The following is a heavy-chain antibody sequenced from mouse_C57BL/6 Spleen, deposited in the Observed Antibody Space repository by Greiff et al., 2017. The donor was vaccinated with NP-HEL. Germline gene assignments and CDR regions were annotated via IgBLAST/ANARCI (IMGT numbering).Heavy chain of an antibody. CDR3: ARGGLPHWYFDV. CDR1: GYTFTSYW. V-gene: IGHV1-59*01. CDR2: IDPSDSYT. D-gene: IGHD2-2*01. Sequence: QVQLQQPGAELVRPGTSVKLSCKASGYTFTSYWMHWVKQRPGQGLEWIGVIDPSDSYTNYNQKFKGKATLTVDTSSSTAYMQLSSLTSEDSAVDYCARGGLPHWYFDVWGTGTTVTVSS. J-gene: IGHJ1*03.